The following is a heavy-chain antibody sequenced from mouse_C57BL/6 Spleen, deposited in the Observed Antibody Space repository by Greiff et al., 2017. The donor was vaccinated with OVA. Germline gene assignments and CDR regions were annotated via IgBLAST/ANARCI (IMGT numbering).Heavy chain of an antibody. Sequence: QVQLQQSGAELAKPGASVKLSCKASGYTFTSYWMHWVKQRPGQGLEWIGYINPSSGYTKSNQKFKDKATLTADKSSSTAYMQLISLTYEASAVSYCARGDGDWYFDVWGPGTTVTVSS. CDR3: ARGDGDWYFDV. V-gene: IGHV1-7*01. CDR1: GYTFTSYW. J-gene: IGHJ1*01. D-gene: IGHD1-1*01. CDR2: INPSSGYT.